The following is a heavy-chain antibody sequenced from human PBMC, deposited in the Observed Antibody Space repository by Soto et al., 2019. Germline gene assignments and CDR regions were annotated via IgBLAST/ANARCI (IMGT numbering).Heavy chain of an antibody. CDR2: IIPILGIA. J-gene: IGHJ4*02. CDR3: AREPYGDYSGY. Sequence: QVQLVQSGAEVKKPGSSVKVSCKASGGTFSSYTISWVRQAPGQGLEWMGRIIPILGIANYAQKFQGRVTITADKSTSTAYMELSSLRSDDTAGYNCAREPYGDYSGYWRQVTLVTVSS. V-gene: IGHV1-69*08. CDR1: GGTFSSYT. D-gene: IGHD4-17*01.